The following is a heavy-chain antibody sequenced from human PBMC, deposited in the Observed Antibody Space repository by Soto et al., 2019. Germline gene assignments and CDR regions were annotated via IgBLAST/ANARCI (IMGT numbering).Heavy chain of an antibody. D-gene: IGHD6-25*01. J-gene: IGHJ5*02. CDR3: GSVRPSGYVLS. Sequence: SETLSLTCTVSGGSLSSYYWTWIRQSPGKGLEWIGYVYFSGSTNYNPSLKSRVAISIDTSKNQFSLRLASVTAADTAFYYCGSVRPSGYVLSWGQGTLVTVSS. CDR1: GGSLSSYY. V-gene: IGHV4-59*01. CDR2: VYFSGST.